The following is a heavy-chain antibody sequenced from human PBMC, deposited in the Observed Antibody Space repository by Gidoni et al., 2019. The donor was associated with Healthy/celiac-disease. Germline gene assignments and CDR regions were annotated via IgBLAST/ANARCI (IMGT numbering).Heavy chain of an antibody. CDR2: IYYSGST. Sequence: WIGSIYYSGSTYYNPSLKSRVTISVDTSKNQFSLKLSSVTAADTAVYYCADGGDDFWSGYYGTWGQGTLVTVSS. J-gene: IGHJ5*02. CDR3: ADGGDDFWSGYYGT. D-gene: IGHD3-3*01. V-gene: IGHV4-39*01.